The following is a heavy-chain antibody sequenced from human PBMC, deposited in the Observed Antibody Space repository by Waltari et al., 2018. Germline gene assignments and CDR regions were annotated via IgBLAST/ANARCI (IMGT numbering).Heavy chain of an antibody. CDR3: ARRAATHRDSFDY. V-gene: IGHV4-39*01. CDR2: IYYRGRP. D-gene: IGHD6-13*01. J-gene: IGHJ4*02. CDR1: GGSINSSGYY. Sequence: QLHLQESGPGLVKPSETLSLTCTVSGGSINSSGYYWGWFRQPPGKGLEWIGNIYYRGRPYYNPSRKSRLTMSVDTSKNQFSLQLRSVTAADTAVYYWARRAATHRDSFDYWGQGARVSVSS.